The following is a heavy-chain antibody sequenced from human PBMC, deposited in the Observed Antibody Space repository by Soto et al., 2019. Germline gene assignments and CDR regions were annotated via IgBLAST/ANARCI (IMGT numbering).Heavy chain of an antibody. D-gene: IGHD3-9*01. Sequence: GGSLILSCAASGFTFSSYAMHWARQAPGKGLEWVAVISYDGSNKYYADSVKGRFTISRDNSKNTLYLQMNSLRAEDTAVYYCARDYDILTGLLDYWGQGTLVTVSS. CDR3: ARDYDILTGLLDY. V-gene: IGHV3-30-3*01. J-gene: IGHJ4*02. CDR1: GFTFSSYA. CDR2: ISYDGSNK.